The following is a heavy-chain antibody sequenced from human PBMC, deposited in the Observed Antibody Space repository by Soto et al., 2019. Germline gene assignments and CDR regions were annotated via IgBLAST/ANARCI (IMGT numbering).Heavy chain of an antibody. D-gene: IGHD2-15*01. J-gene: IGHJ4*02. CDR1: GFSLTTSGVG. CDR2: IYWNDDK. Sequence: EAGPTLVNPTQTLTLTCTFSGFSLTTSGVGVGWIRQPPGKALEWLAVIYWNDDKRYSPSLKSRLAITKDTSKNQVVLTMTNMDPVDTATYYCVHRTPPRPASYTDLYFDYWAQGALVTVSS. CDR3: VHRTPPRPASYTDLYFDY. V-gene: IGHV2-5*01.